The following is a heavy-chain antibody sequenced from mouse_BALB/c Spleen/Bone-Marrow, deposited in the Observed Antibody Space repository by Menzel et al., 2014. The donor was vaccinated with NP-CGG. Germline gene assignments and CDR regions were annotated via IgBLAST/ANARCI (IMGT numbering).Heavy chain of an antibody. CDR2: IWSGGNT. V-gene: IGHV2-2*02. D-gene: IGHD2-4*01. CDR3: ARNSRIYYDYEGYAMDY. CDR1: GFSLTTYG. Sequence: VKLVELGPGLVQPSQSLSITCTVSGFSLTTYGVHWVRQSPGKGLEWLGVIWSGGNTDYNAAFISRLSISKDNSKSQVFFKMNSLQANDTAIYYCARNSRIYYDYEGYAMDYWGQGTSVTVSS. J-gene: IGHJ4*01.